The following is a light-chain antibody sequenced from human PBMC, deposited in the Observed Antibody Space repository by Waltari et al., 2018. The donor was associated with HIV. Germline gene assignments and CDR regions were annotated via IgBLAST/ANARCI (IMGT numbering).Light chain of an antibody. Sequence: QSALTQPPSVSGAPGQRVTISCTGLRSTNFGTTYDVHWYQHLPGTGPRLIISTTTNRPSGFPDRFSASKSGTSASLDIIGLQAEDEADYYCQSFDSLSASPIFGGGTRLTV. CDR2: TTT. CDR3: QSFDSLSASPI. CDR1: RSTNFGTTYD. J-gene: IGLJ2*01. V-gene: IGLV1-40*01.